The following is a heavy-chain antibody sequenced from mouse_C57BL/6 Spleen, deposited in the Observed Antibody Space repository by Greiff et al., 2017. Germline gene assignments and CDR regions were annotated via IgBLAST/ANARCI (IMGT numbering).Heavy chain of an antibody. CDR3: ARGGSNHAMDY. CDR1: GYSITSGYY. V-gene: IGHV3-6*01. D-gene: IGHD2-5*01. CDR2: ISYDGSN. J-gene: IGHJ4*01. Sequence: VQLQQSGPGLVKPSQSLSLTCSVTGYSITSGYYWNWIRQFPGNKLEWMGYISYDGSNNYNPSLKNRISITRDTSKNQFFLKLNSVTTEDTATYYCARGGSNHAMDYWGQGTSVTVSS.